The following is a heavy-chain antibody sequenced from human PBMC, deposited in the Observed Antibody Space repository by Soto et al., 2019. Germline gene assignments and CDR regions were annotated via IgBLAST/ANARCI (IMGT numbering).Heavy chain of an antibody. V-gene: IGHV1-3*01. CDR1: GYTFASYA. CDR2: INAGNGNT. Sequence: ASVKVSCKASGYTFASYAMHWVRQAPGQRLEWMGWINAGNGNTKYSQKFQGRVTITRDTSASTAYMELSSLRSDDTAVYYCARHVNDGVLVPPSSYYYGMDVWGQGTTVTVSS. J-gene: IGHJ6*02. D-gene: IGHD2-2*01. CDR3: ARHVNDGVLVPPSSYYYGMDV.